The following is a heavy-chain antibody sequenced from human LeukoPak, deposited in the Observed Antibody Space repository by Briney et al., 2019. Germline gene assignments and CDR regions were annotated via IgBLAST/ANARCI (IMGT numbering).Heavy chain of an antibody. J-gene: IGHJ3*02. V-gene: IGHV4-61*02. CDR2: IYTSGST. D-gene: IGHD3-22*01. CDR3: ARVRSPRYYDSSGRTKNAFDI. CDR1: GGSISSGSYY. Sequence: SETLSLTCTVSGGSISSGSYYWSWIRQPAGKGLEWIGRIYTSGSTNYNPSLKSRVTISVDTSKNQFSLKLSSVTAADTAVYYCARVRSPRYYDSSGRTKNAFDIWGQGTMVTVSS.